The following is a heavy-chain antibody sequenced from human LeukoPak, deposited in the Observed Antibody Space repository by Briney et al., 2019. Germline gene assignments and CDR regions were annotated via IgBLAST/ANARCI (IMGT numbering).Heavy chain of an antibody. CDR3: AKTYSSSWYPLYYFDY. CDR1: GFIFSSYG. J-gene: IGHJ4*02. V-gene: IGHV3-30*02. CDR2: IRYDGSNK. Sequence: PGGSLRLSCAASGFIFSSYGMHWVRQAPGKGLEWVAFIRYDGSNKYYADSVKGRFTISRDNSKNTLYLQMNSLRAEDTAVYYCAKTYSSSWYPLYYFDYWGQGTLVTVSS. D-gene: IGHD6-13*01.